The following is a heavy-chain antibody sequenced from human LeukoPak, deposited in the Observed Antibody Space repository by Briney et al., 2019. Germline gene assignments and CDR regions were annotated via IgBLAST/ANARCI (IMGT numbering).Heavy chain of an antibody. CDR1: SGSISSYY. CDR3: ARDYWGSSWYGGAFDI. V-gene: IGHV4-59*01. D-gene: IGHD6-13*01. J-gene: IGHJ3*02. Sequence: SETLSLTCTVPSGSISSYYWSWIRQPPGKGLEWIGYIYYSGSTNYNPSLKSRVTISVDTSKNQFSLKLSSVTAADTAVYYCARDYWGSSWYGGAFDIWGQGTMVTVSS. CDR2: IYYSGST.